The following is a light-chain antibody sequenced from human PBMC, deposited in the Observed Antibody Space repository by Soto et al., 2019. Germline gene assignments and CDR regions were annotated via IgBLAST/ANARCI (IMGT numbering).Light chain of an antibody. CDR3: CSYAGSSTYV. CDR2: EGS. Sequence: QSALTQPASVSGSPGQSITISCTGTSSDVGGYKLVSWYQQHPAKAPKLIIYEGSKRPSGVSIRSSASKSGNTASLTISGLQAEDEADYYCCSYAGSSTYVFGTGTKLTVL. CDR1: SSDVGGYKL. J-gene: IGLJ1*01. V-gene: IGLV2-23*01.